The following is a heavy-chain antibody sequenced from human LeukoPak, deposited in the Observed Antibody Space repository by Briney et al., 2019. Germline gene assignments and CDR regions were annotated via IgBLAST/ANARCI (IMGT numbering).Heavy chain of an antibody. D-gene: IGHD3-10*01. V-gene: IGHV4-34*01. CDR2: INHSGST. CDR1: GGSISSYY. J-gene: IGHJ4*02. Sequence: PSETLSLTCTVSGGSISSYYWSWIRQPPGKGLEWIGEINHSGSTNYNPSLKSRVTISVDTSKNQFSLKLSSVTAADTAVYYCARAGYYYGSGSEYWGQGTLVTVSS. CDR3: ARAGYYYGSGSEY.